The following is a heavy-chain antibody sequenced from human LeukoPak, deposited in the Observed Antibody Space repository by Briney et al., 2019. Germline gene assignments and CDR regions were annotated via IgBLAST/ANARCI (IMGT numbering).Heavy chain of an antibody. CDR2: IYTDGSDT. CDR1: GFTFSSYW. V-gene: IGHV3-74*01. Sequence: VGSLTLSCLASGFTFSSYWMHWVRQAPGKGLVWVSRIYTDGSDTTYADSVKGRFTIARDNADNTLYLQMNSLRAEDTAVYYCARAGDDSAKYFHHWGQGTLVTVSS. D-gene: IGHD3-22*01. J-gene: IGHJ1*01. CDR3: ARAGDDSAKYFHH.